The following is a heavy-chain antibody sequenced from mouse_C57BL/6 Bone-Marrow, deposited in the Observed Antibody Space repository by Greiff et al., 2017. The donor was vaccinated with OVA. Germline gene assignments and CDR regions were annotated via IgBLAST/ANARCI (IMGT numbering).Heavy chain of an antibody. CDR3: TRARVYGYDGTWFAY. V-gene: IGHV1-5*01. CDR1: GYTFTSYW. D-gene: IGHD2-2*01. Sequence: VQLKQSGTVLARPGASVKMSCKTSGYTFTSYWMHWVKQRPGQGLEWIGAIYPGNSDTSYNQKFKGKAKLTAVTSASTAYMELSSLTNEDSAVYYCTRARVYGYDGTWFAYWGQGTLVTVSA. J-gene: IGHJ3*01. CDR2: IYPGNSDT.